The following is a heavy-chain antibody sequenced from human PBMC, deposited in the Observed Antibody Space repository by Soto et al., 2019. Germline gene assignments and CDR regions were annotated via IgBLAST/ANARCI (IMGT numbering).Heavy chain of an antibody. D-gene: IGHD3-16*01. J-gene: IGHJ5*02. V-gene: IGHV4-31*03. CDR3: ARVPLGVGEWFDP. CDR1: GGSISSDGYY. CDR2: IYNTGAT. Sequence: SETLSLTCTVSGGSISSDGYYWSWIRQFPGKGLEWIGYIYNTGATYYNPSLKSRLTISFGTSKNQFSLKLTSVTAADTAVYYCARVPLGVGEWFDPWGQGTLVTVSS.